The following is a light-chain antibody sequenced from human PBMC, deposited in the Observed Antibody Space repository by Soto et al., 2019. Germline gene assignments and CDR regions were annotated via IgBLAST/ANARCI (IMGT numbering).Light chain of an antibody. CDR2: KAS. CDR3: QQYNTYSPT. J-gene: IGKJ1*01. Sequence: DIQMTQSPSTLSAFVGDIVTITCRASQSISGWLAWYQQKPGKAPHLLIYKASSLESGVPSRFSGSGSGTEFTLTISSLQPDDFATYYCQQYNTYSPTFGQGTKVDIK. V-gene: IGKV1-5*03. CDR1: QSISGW.